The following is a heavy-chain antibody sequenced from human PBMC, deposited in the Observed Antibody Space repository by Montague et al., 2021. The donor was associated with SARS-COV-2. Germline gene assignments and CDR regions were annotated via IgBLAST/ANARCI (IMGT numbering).Heavy chain of an antibody. CDR3: ASRKFSSSWYYYYGMDV. CDR2: ISSSGSTI. Sequence: SLRLSCSASGFTFSSYEMNWVRQAPGKGLEWVSYISSSGSTIYYXDSVKGRFTISRDNAKNSLYLQMNSLRAEDTAVYYRASRKFSSSWYYYYGMDVWGQGTTVTVSS. CDR1: GFTFSSYE. J-gene: IGHJ6*02. V-gene: IGHV3-48*03. D-gene: IGHD6-13*01.